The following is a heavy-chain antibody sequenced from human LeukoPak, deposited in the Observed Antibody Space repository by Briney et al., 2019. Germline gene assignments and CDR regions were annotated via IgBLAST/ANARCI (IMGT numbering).Heavy chain of an antibody. J-gene: IGHJ6*02. Sequence: GGSLRLSCAASGFTFGSYSMNWVRQAPGKGLEWVSSISSSSSCIYYADSVKGRFTISRDNAKNSLYLQMNSLRAEDTAVYYCARVHGYSGYDHYYYYGMDVWGQGTTVTVSS. V-gene: IGHV3-21*01. CDR3: ARVHGYSGYDHYYYYGMDV. D-gene: IGHD5-12*01. CDR2: ISSSSSCI. CDR1: GFTFGSYS.